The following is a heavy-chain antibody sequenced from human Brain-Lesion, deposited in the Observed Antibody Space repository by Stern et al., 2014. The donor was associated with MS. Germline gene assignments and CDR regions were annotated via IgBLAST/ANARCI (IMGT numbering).Heavy chain of an antibody. Sequence: QMQLVQSGGGVVQPGRSLRLSCAASGFTFSSYGMHWVRQAPGKGLEWVAVIWYDGSNKYYADSVKGRFTISRDNSKNTLYLQMNSLRAEDTAVYYCARDFRGCTNGVCPTYYYYGMDVWGQGTTVTVSS. D-gene: IGHD2-8*01. J-gene: IGHJ6*02. CDR1: GFTFSSYG. V-gene: IGHV3-33*01. CDR2: IWYDGSNK. CDR3: ARDFRGCTNGVCPTYYYYGMDV.